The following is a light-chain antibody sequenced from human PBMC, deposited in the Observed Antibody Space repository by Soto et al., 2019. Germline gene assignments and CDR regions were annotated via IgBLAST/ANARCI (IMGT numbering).Light chain of an antibody. CDR1: SSNIGSYT. V-gene: IGLV1-44*01. CDR3: AAWDDSLKAVV. Sequence: QSVLTQPPSASGTPGQGVAISCSGSSSNIGSYTVNWYQKAPGTAPKLLIYRNDQRPSGVPDRFSGSKSDTSASLAISGLQSDDEADYYCAAWDDSLKAVVFGGGTKLTVL. CDR2: RND. J-gene: IGLJ2*01.